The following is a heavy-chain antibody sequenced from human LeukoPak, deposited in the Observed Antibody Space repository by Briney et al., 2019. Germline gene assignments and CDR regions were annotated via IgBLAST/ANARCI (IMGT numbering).Heavy chain of an antibody. CDR3: AAGSQSTALIK. V-gene: IGHV4-4*07. J-gene: IGHJ4*02. Sequence: SETLCLTCTVSGGSSSSYYWSWIRQPAGKGLEWIGRMYTSGETNYNPTLKSRITISLDTSKNQFSLRLSSVTAADTAGYYCAAGSQSTALIKWGQGTLVTVSS. CDR2: MYTSGET. CDR1: GGSSSSYY. D-gene: IGHD5-18*01.